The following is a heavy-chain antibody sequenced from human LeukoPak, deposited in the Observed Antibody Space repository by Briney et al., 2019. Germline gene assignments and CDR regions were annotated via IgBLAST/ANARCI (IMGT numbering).Heavy chain of an antibody. J-gene: IGHJ6*03. Sequence: GASVKVSCKAPGGTFSSYAISWVRQAPGQGLEWMGWINPNSGGTNYAQKFQGRVTMTRDTSISTAYMELSRLRSADTAVYYYARNDYPWVYMDVWGKGTTVTVSS. CDR3: ARNDYPWVYMDV. D-gene: IGHD5-12*01. CDR2: INPNSGGT. CDR1: GGTFSSYA. V-gene: IGHV1-2*02.